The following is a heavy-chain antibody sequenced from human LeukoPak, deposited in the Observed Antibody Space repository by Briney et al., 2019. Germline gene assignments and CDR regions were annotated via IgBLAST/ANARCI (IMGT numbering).Heavy chain of an antibody. Sequence: GRSLRLSCAASGFTFDDYAMHWVRQAPGKGLEWVSGISWNSGSIGYADSVKGRFTISRDNAKNSLYLQMNSLRAEDMALYYCAKGQSITVAGLLAFDTWGQGTMVTVSS. CDR2: ISWNSGSI. V-gene: IGHV3-9*03. CDR1: GFTFDDYA. J-gene: IGHJ3*02. D-gene: IGHD6-19*01. CDR3: AKGQSITVAGLLAFDT.